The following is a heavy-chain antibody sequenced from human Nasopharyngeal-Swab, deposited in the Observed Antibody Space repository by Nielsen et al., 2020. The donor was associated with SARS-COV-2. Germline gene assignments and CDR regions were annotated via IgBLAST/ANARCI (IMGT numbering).Heavy chain of an antibody. CDR2: MNPNSGNT. CDR3: ARAERGRIVVVITSFYYYYMDV. CDR1: GYTFTSYD. J-gene: IGHJ6*03. Sequence: AAVKVSCKASGYTFTSYDINWVRQATGQGREWMGWMNPNSGNTGYAQKFQGRVTMTRNTSISTAYMELSSLRSEDTAVYYCARAERGRIVVVITSFYYYYMDVWGKGTTVTVSS. D-gene: IGHD3-22*01. V-gene: IGHV1-8*01.